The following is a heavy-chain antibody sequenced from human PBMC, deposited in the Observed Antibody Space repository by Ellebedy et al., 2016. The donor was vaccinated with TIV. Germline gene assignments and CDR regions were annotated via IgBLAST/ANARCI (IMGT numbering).Heavy chain of an antibody. D-gene: IGHD2-8*01. V-gene: IGHV3-13*01. CDR1: GFTFSIYD. CDR2: IGTADDT. CDR3: ARSNRDWFFDL. J-gene: IGHJ2*01. Sequence: GGSLRLSCTISGFTFSIYDMHWVRQAVGKGLEWVSAIGTADDTYYPASVEGRFTISRDNAKNSLFLQMNRLTAKDTAVYFCARSNRDWFFDLWGRGTLVTVSS.